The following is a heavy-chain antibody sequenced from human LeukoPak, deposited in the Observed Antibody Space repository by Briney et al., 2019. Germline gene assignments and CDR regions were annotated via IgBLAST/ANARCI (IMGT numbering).Heavy chain of an antibody. CDR3: ARRNSGSYYVGRGAFDI. CDR1: GGSISSSSYY. J-gene: IGHJ3*02. V-gene: IGHV4-39*07. D-gene: IGHD1-26*01. Sequence: SETLSLTCTVSGGSISSSSYYWGWIRQPPGKGLEWIGSIYYSGSTNYNPSLKSRVTISVDTSKNQFSLKLSSVTAADTAVYYCARRNSGSYYVGRGAFDIWGQGTMVTVSS. CDR2: IYYSGST.